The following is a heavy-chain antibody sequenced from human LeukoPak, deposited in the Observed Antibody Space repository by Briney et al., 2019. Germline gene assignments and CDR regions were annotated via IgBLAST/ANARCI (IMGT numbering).Heavy chain of an antibody. Sequence: ASVKVSCKASGYTFTSYDINWVRQATGQGLVGMGWMNPTSGNSGYAPEFQGRVTMNRDTSISTAYMELSRLGSDDPAVYYCARSVVRGVIFDYWGQGTLVTVSS. J-gene: IGHJ4*02. CDR1: GYTFTSYD. D-gene: IGHD3-10*01. CDR2: MNPTSGNS. CDR3: ARSVVRGVIFDY. V-gene: IGHV1-8*01.